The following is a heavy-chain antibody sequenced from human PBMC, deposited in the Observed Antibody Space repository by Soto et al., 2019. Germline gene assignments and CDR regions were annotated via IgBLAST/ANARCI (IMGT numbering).Heavy chain of an antibody. CDR2: ISYDGSNK. J-gene: IGHJ6*02. Sequence: PGGSLRLSCAASGFTFSSYAMHWVRQAPGKGLEWVAVISYDGSNKYYADSVKGRFTISRDNSKNTLYLQMNSLRAEDTAVYYCARDRGDTNYYYYYYGTDVWGQGTTVTVSS. CDR1: GFTFSSYA. D-gene: IGHD3-10*01. V-gene: IGHV3-30-3*01. CDR3: ARDRGDTNYYYYYYGTDV.